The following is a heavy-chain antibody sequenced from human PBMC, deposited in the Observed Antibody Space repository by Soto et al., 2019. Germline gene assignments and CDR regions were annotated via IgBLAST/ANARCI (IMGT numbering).Heavy chain of an antibody. J-gene: IGHJ6*02. CDR3: AKDAPSSSGWASPRYYYYGMDV. CDR1: GFTFSSYA. V-gene: IGHV3-23*01. Sequence: PGGSLRLSCAASGFTFSSYAMSWVRQAPGKGLEWVSAISGSGGSTYYADSVKGRFTISRDNSKNTLYLQMNSLRAEDTAVYYCAKDAPSSSGWASPRYYYYGMDVWGQGTTVTVSS. CDR2: ISGSGGST. D-gene: IGHD6-13*01.